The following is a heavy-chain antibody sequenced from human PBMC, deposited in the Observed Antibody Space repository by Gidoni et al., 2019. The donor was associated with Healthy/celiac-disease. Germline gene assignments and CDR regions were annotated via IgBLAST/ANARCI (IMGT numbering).Heavy chain of an antibody. CDR2: IYSSGST. V-gene: IGHV4-31*03. CDR3: ARDQYCGGDCYAFDI. D-gene: IGHD2-21*02. Sequence: QVQLQESGPGLVKPSQTLSLTCTVSGGSISSGGYYWSWIRQHPGKGLEWIGYIYSSGSTYYNPSLKSRVTISVDTSKNQFSLKLSSVTAADTAVYYCARDQYCGGDCYAFDIWGQGTMVTVSS. J-gene: IGHJ3*02. CDR1: GGSISSGGYY.